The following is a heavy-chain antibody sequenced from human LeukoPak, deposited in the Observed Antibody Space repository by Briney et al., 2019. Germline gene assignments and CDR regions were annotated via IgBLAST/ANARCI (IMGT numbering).Heavy chain of an antibody. Sequence: PSETLSLACGVYGGSFIGYYWSWIRQPPGKGLEWIGEINHSGSTNYSPSLKSRVTISVDTSKRQFSLKLSSVTAADTAVYYCSKGGPHTVTTYRWFDPWGQGTLVTVSS. J-gene: IGHJ5*02. V-gene: IGHV4-34*01. CDR2: INHSGST. D-gene: IGHD4-17*01. CDR1: GGSFIGYY. CDR3: SKGGPHTVTTYRWFDP.